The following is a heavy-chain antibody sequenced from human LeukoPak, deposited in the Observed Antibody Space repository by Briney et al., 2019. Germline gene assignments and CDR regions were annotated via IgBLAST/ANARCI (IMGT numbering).Heavy chain of an antibody. J-gene: IGHJ4*02. CDR3: TRRGDSDRDF. Sequence: GESLKISCKGSGYRFTSYWIGWVRQVPGKGLDWMGMIYPGDSDTKYTPSFEGQVTISADKSIDTAYLQWSSLKASDTAMYYCTRRGDSDRDFWGQGTLVTVSS. CDR1: GYRFTSYW. D-gene: IGHD3-16*01. V-gene: IGHV5-51*01. CDR2: IYPGDSDT.